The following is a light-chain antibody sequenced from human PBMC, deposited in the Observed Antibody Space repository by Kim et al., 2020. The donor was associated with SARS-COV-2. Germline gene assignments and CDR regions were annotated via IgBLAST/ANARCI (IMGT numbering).Light chain of an antibody. CDR1: QRISSNY. J-gene: IGKJ2*03. CDR3: HQYIRSPYS. CDR2: DAS. V-gene: IGKV3-20*01. Sequence: SPGERAALSCRANQRISSNYLAWYQHRPGQSPRLLIHDASNRATGIPDRFSGSGSGTDFTLPISRLEPEDFAVYYCHQYIRSPYSFGQGTKLEI.